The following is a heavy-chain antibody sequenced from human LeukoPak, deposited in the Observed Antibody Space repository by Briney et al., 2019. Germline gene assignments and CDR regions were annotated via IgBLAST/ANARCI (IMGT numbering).Heavy chain of an antibody. CDR1: GFTFSSYS. Sequence: GGSLRLSCAASGFTFSSYSMNWVRQAPGKGLEWVSSISSSSSYVYYADSVKGRFTISRDNAKNSLYLQMNSLRAEDTAVYYCARNRRNYYAGVTHYVMDVWGQGTTVTVPS. CDR3: ARNRRNYYAGVTHYVMDV. J-gene: IGHJ6*02. D-gene: IGHD1-7*01. V-gene: IGHV3-21*01. CDR2: ISSSSSYV.